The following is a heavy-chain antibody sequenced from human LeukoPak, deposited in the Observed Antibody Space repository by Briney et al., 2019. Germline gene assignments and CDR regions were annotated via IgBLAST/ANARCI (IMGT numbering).Heavy chain of an antibody. CDR1: GFTFSSNG. V-gene: IGHV3-30*03. CDR2: ISYDGSDK. CDR3: ARRANTAFDI. J-gene: IGHJ3*02. Sequence: GGSLRLSCAASGFTFSSNGMHWVRRAPGKGLEWMALISYDGSDKYYADSVKGRFTISRDNSKNTLYLQMNSLRAEDTAVYYCARRANTAFDIWGQGTMVTVSS.